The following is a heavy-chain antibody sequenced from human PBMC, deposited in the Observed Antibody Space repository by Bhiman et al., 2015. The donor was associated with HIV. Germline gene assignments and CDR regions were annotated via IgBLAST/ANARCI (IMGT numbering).Heavy chain of an antibody. CDR3: TTDRYSLPFFDY. D-gene: IGHD1-26*01. Sequence: EVQLVESGGGLVKPGGSLRLSCAASGLTFSNAWMSWVRQAPGKGLEWVGRIKSKTDGGAIDYAAPVKGRFTISRDDSKNTLYLQMNSLKTEDTAVYYCTTDRYSLPFFDYWGQGTLVTVSS. CDR1: GLTFSNAW. V-gene: IGHV3-15*01. CDR2: IKSKTDGGAI. J-gene: IGHJ4*02.